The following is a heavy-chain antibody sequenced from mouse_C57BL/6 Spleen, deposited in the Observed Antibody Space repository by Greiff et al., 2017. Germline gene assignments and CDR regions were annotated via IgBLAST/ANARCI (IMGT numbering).Heavy chain of an antibody. CDR3: ARGTTVVEGAMDY. J-gene: IGHJ4*01. V-gene: IGHV1-42*01. CDR2: INPSTGGT. CDR1: GYSFNGYY. Sequence: VQLKQSGPELVKPGASVKISCKASGYSFNGYYMNWVKQSTEKSLEWIGEINPSTGGTTYKQKFKAKATLTLDKSSSTAYMQLKSLTSEDSAVYYCARGTTVVEGAMDYWGQGTSVTVSS. D-gene: IGHD1-1*01.